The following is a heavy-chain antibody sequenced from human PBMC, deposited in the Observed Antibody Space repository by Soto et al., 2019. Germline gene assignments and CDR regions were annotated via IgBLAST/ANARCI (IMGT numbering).Heavy chain of an antibody. CDR1: GGTFSSYA. CDR2: IIPIFGTA. D-gene: IGHD3-22*01. V-gene: IGHV1-69*06. Sequence: SVKVSCKASGGTFSSYAISWVRQAPGQGLEWMGGIIPIFGTANYAQKFQGRVTITADKSTSTAYMELSSLRSEDTAVYYCARDTMMTPAYYFDYWGQGTLVTVSS. J-gene: IGHJ4*02. CDR3: ARDTMMTPAYYFDY.